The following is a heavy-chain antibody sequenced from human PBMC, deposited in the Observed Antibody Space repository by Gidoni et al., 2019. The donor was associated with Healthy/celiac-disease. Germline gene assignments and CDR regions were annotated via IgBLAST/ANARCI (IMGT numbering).Heavy chain of an antibody. D-gene: IGHD6-13*01. J-gene: IGHJ2*01. Sequence: CAASVKGRFNISRDNSQNTLYLQMNSLRAEDTAVYYCAKELTAAAAGRSSSWYFDLWGRGTLVTVSS. CDR3: AKELTAAAAGRSSSWYFDL. V-gene: IGHV3-30*02.